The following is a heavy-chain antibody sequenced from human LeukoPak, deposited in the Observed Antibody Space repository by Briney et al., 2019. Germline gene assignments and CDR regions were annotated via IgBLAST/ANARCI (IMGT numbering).Heavy chain of an antibody. CDR3: ARDQIAAALFDY. CDR1: GFTFSSYA. V-gene: IGHV3-30*04. Sequence: GESLRLSCAASGFTFSSYAMHWVRQAPGKGLEWVAVISYDGSNKYYADSVKGRFTISRDNSKNTLYLRMNSLRAEDTAVYYCARDQIAAALFDYWGQGTLVTVSS. CDR2: ISYDGSNK. D-gene: IGHD6-13*01. J-gene: IGHJ4*02.